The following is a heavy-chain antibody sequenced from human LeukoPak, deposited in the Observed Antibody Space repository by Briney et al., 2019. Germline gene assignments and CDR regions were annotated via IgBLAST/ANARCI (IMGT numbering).Heavy chain of an antibody. V-gene: IGHV3-23*01. D-gene: IGHD2-8*02. Sequence: GGSLRLSCAASGFTFSIQAVSWVRQAPGKGLEWVSAISGSGGSTYYADSVKGRFTISRDNSKNTLYLQMNSLRAEDTAVYYCAKGQAGLLVYYFDYWGQGTLITVSS. CDR3: AKGQAGLLVYYFDY. CDR2: ISGSGGST. J-gene: IGHJ4*02. CDR1: GFTFSIQA.